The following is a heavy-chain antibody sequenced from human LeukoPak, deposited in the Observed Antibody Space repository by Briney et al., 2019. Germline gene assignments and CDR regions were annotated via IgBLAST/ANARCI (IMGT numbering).Heavy chain of an antibody. J-gene: IGHJ6*03. CDR1: GYTFTGYY. Sequence: ASVKVSCKASGYTFTGYYMHWVRQAPGQGLEWMGIINPSGGSTSYAQKFQGRVTMTRDMSTSTVYMELSSLRSEDTAVYYCARRKGGYYYGSGSQPNYYYCYYMDVWGKGTTVTVSS. V-gene: IGHV1-46*01. CDR3: ARRKGGYYYGSGSQPNYYYCYYMDV. D-gene: IGHD3-10*01. CDR2: INPSGGST.